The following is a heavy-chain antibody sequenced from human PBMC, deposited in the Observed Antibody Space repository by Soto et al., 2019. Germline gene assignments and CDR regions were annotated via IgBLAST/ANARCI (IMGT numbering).Heavy chain of an antibody. D-gene: IGHD4-17*01. CDR2: ISGSGGST. J-gene: IGHJ5*02. CDR1: GFTFSSYA. Sequence: PGGSLRLSCASSGFTFSSYAMSWVRQAPGKGLEWVSAISGSGGSTYYADSVKGRFTISRDNSKNTLYLQMNSLRAEDTAVYYCAKDPGDYGENWFDPWGQGTLVTVSS. CDR3: AKDPGDYGENWFDP. V-gene: IGHV3-23*01.